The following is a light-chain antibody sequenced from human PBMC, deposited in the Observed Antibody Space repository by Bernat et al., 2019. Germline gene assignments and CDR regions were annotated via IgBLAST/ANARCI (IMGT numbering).Light chain of an antibody. CDR2: RDS. V-gene: IGLV3-1*01. J-gene: IGLJ1*01. CDR3: QTWDTSTLYV. Sequence: SYELTQPPSVYVSPGQTASITCSGDNLGNMYTSWYQQKPGHSPVLVIYRDSKRPSGIPERFSGSNSGNTATLTITGTQAMDEADYYCQTWDTSTLYVFGTGTKVTVL. CDR1: NLGNMY.